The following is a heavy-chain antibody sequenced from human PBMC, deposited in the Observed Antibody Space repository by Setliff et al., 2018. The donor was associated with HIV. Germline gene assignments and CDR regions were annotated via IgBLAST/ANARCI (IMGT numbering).Heavy chain of an antibody. CDR3: ARLGDDNSGYYQF. CDR2: IFPDDSDT. J-gene: IGHJ4*02. D-gene: IGHD3-22*01. CDR1: GYSFSDYW. Sequence: PGESLTISCKGSGYSFSDYWIGWVRQMPGKGLEWMGIIFPDDSDTRYSPSFQGHVTISADKSISTAYLQWSSLKASDTAIYYCARLGDDNSGYYQFWGQGTLVTVSS. V-gene: IGHV5-51*01.